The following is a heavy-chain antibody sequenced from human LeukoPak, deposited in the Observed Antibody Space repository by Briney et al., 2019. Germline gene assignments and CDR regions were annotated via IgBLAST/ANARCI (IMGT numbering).Heavy chain of an antibody. V-gene: IGHV1-18*01. D-gene: IGHD6-13*01. CDR3: ARGFKVGAAAGNWFDP. J-gene: IGHJ5*02. CDR2: ISAYNGNT. CDR1: GYTFTSYD. Sequence: ASVKVSCKASGYTFTSYDINWVRQATGQGLEWMGWISAYNGNTNYAQKLQGRVTMTTDTSTSTAYMELRSLRSDDTAVYYCARGFKVGAAAGNWFDPWGQGTLVTVSS.